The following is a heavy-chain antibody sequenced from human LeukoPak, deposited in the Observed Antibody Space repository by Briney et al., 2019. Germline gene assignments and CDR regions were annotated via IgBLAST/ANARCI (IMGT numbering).Heavy chain of an antibody. CDR3: ARGPYSWYYDFWSGYYTSDYYYGMDV. CDR2: MNPNSGNT. Sequence: EASVKVSCKASGYTFTSYDINWVRQATGQGLEWMGWMNPNSGNTGYAQKFQGRVTMTRNTSISTAYMELSSLRSEDTAVYYCARGPYSWYYDFWSGYYTSDYYYGMDVWGQGTTATVSS. V-gene: IGHV1-8*01. D-gene: IGHD3-3*01. CDR1: GYTFTSYD. J-gene: IGHJ6*02.